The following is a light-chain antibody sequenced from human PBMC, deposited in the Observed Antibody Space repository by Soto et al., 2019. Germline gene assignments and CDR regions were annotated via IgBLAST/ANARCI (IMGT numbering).Light chain of an antibody. CDR2: KAS. CDR3: QQYNSYSPVT. V-gene: IGKV1-5*03. CDR1: QSISSW. J-gene: IGKJ3*01. Sequence: DIQMTQSPSTLSASVGDRVTITCWASQSISSWLAWYQQKPGNAPKLLIYKASSLESGVPSRFSGSGSGTEFTLTISSLQPDDFATYYCQQYNSYSPVTFGPGTKVDIK.